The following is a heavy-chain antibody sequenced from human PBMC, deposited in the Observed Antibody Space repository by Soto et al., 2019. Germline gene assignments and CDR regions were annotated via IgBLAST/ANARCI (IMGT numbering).Heavy chain of an antibody. CDR1: GGSITSSY. CDR2: IYDTGISGYTPST. V-gene: IGHV4-59*12. Sequence: SETLSLTCTVSGGSITSSYWSWIRRPPGKGLEWIAYIYDTGISGYTPSTSYNPSLKSRVTMSVDTSKKQFSLKLTSVTAADTAVYYCARFSNNWFQTEGMDVWGQGTTVTVSS. J-gene: IGHJ6*02. D-gene: IGHD1-1*01. CDR3: ARFSNNWFQTEGMDV.